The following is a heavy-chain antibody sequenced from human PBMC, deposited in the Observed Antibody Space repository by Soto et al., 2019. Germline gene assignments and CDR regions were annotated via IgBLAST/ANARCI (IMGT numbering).Heavy chain of an antibody. Sequence: EVQLLESGGGLVQPGGSLRLSCAASGFTFSSYAMSWVRQAPGKGLEWVSAISGSGGSTYYADSVKGRFTISRDNSKNTLYLQMNSRRAEDTAVYYCAKDQYSSSSEYYYYGMDVWGQGTTVTVSS. CDR3: AKDQYSSSSEYYYYGMDV. CDR1: GFTFSSYA. J-gene: IGHJ6*02. D-gene: IGHD6-6*01. CDR2: ISGSGGST. V-gene: IGHV3-23*01.